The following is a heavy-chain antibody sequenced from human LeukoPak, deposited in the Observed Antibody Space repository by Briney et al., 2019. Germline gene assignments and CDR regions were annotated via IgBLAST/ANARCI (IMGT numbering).Heavy chain of an antibody. CDR1: GFTFSSYW. J-gene: IGHJ6*03. Sequence: PGGSLRLSCAASGFTFSSYWMTWVRQAPGKGLEWVANIKQNGSEKYYMDSVKGRFTISRDNAKNSLYLQMNSLRAEDAAVYYCARAGRSDFWSGRQSLNYYYYYMDVWGKGTTVTVSS. CDR2: IKQNGSEK. V-gene: IGHV3-7*01. CDR3: ARAGRSDFWSGRQSLNYYYYYMDV. D-gene: IGHD3-3*01.